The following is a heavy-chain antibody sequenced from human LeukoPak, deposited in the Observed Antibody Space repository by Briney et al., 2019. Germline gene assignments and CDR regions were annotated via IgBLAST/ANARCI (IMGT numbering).Heavy chain of an antibody. Sequence: SETLSLTCGVSGGSITTTNYWSWVRQPPGGGLEWIGEISLAGRTRYNPSLQSRVHISIDESKNHLYLNLASVTAADTAVYYCSRESGPFCPFGHWGQGTLVAVTS. D-gene: IGHD1-26*01. V-gene: IGHV4-4*02. CDR2: ISLAGRT. CDR3: SRESGPFCPFGH. J-gene: IGHJ4*02. CDR1: GGSITTTNY.